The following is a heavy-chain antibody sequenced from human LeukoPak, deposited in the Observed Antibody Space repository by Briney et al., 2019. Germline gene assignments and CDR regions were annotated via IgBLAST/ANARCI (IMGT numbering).Heavy chain of an antibody. D-gene: IGHD1-1*01. V-gene: IGHV3-7*01. Sequence: GGSLRLSCAASGFTFSSYWMSWVRQAPGKGLEWVANIKQDVDSVKGRFTISRDNAKNSLYLQMNSLRAEDTAVYYCARFERALDAFDIWGQGTMVTVSS. CDR2: IKQ. CDR1: GFTFSSYW. J-gene: IGHJ3*02. CDR3: ARFERALDAFDI.